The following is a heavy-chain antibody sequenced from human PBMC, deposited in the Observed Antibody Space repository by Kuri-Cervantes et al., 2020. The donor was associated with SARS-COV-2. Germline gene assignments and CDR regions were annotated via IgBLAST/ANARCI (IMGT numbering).Heavy chain of an antibody. J-gene: IGHJ5*02. V-gene: IGHV3-23*01. CDR1: GFTFSNAW. Sequence: LSLTCAASGFTFSNAWMSWVRQAPGKGLEWVSAISGSGGSTYYADSVKGRFTTSRDNSKNTLYLQMNSLRAEDTAVYYCAKVINSGSWFDPWGQGTLVTVSS. CDR3: AKVINSGSWFDP. D-gene: IGHD6-19*01. CDR2: ISGSGGST.